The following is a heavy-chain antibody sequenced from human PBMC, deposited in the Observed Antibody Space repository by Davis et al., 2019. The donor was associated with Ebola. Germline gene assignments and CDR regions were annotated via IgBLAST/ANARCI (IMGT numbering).Heavy chain of an antibody. CDR2: INPSGGST. Sequence: VSVKVSCKASGYTFTSYYMHWVRQAPGQGLEWMGIINPSGGSTSYAQKFQGRVTMTRDTSTSTVYMELSSLRSEDTAVYYCARDHILTGRNYGMDVWGQGTTVTVSS. J-gene: IGHJ6*02. V-gene: IGHV1-46*01. CDR3: ARDHILTGRNYGMDV. D-gene: IGHD3-9*01. CDR1: GYTFTSYY.